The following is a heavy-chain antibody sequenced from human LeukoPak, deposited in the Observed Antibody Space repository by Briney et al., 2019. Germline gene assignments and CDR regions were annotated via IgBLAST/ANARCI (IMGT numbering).Heavy chain of an antibody. D-gene: IGHD2/OR15-2a*01. CDR1: GGSISYYY. J-gene: IGHJ6*03. V-gene: IGHV4-4*07. Sequence: SETLSLTCTVSGGSISYYYWSWIRQPAGKGLEWIGRIYTSGSTNYNPSLKSRVTISVDTSKNQFSLKLSSVTAADTAVYYCARVVLQSYYYYYMDVWGKGTTVTVSS. CDR3: ARVVLQSYYYYYMDV. CDR2: IYTSGST.